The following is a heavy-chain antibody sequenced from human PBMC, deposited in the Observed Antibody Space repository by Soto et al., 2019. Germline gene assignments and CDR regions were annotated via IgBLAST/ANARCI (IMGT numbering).Heavy chain of an antibody. CDR2: ISWNSGSI. Sequence: EVQLVESGGGLVQPGRSLRLSCAASGFTFDDYAMHWVRQAPGKGLEWVSGISWNSGSIGYADSVKGRFTISRDNAKNSLYLQMNSLRAEDTALYYCAKTHSGYDDDAFDICGQGTMVTVSS. CDR1: GFTFDDYA. J-gene: IGHJ3*02. V-gene: IGHV3-9*01. D-gene: IGHD5-12*01. CDR3: AKTHSGYDDDAFDI.